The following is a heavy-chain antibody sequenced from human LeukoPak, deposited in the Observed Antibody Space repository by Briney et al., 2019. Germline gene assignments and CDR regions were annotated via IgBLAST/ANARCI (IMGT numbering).Heavy chain of an antibody. CDR2: IKQDGSVQ. Sequence: GGSLRLSCAASGFTFSSYWMSWVRQAPGKGLEWMANIKQDGSVQNYVDSVKGRFTISRDNAKDSLFLQLNNLRAEVTAVYFCARDGIMTYAFDIWGQGTKVTVSP. CDR1: GFTFSSYW. D-gene: IGHD1-1*01. J-gene: IGHJ3*02. V-gene: IGHV3-7*01. CDR3: ARDGIMTYAFDI.